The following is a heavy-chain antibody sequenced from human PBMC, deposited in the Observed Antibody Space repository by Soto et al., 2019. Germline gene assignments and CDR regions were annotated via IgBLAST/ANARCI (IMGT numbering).Heavy chain of an antibody. V-gene: IGHV4-59*01. CDR3: ARYYDFWSGLGWFDP. CDR2: IYYSGST. D-gene: IGHD3-3*01. CDR1: GGSISSYD. J-gene: IGHJ5*02. Sequence: QVQLQESGPGLVKPSETLSLTCTVSGGSISSYDWSWIRQPPGKGLEWIGYIYYSGSTNYNPALKSRVTISVATSKNQVSLKLSSVTAADTAVYYCARYYDFWSGLGWFDPWGQGTLVTVSS.